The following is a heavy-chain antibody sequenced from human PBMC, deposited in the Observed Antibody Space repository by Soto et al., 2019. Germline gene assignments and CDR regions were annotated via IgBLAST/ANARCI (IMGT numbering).Heavy chain of an antibody. D-gene: IGHD3-22*01. CDR3: ARDSYYDSSVSFDY. CDR2: ISSSGSTI. Sequence: PGGSLRLSCAASGFTFSSYEMNWVRQAPGKGLEWVSYISSSGSTIYYADSVKGRFTISRDNAKNSLYLQMNSLRAEDTAVYYCARDSYYDSSVSFDYWGQGTLVTVSS. CDR1: GFTFSSYE. J-gene: IGHJ4*02. V-gene: IGHV3-48*03.